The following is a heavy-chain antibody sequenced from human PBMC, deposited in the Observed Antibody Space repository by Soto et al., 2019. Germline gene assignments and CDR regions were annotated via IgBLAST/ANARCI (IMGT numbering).Heavy chain of an antibody. CDR3: AKDDSSGYYYGGTWLDY. CDR2: ISYDGSNK. D-gene: IGHD3-22*01. Sequence: GGSLRLSCAASGFTFSSYGMHWVRQAPGKGLEWVAVISYDGSNKYYADSVKGRFTISRDNSKNTLYLQMNSLRAEDTAVYYCAKDDSSGYYYGGTWLDYWGQGTLVTVSS. CDR1: GFTFSSYG. V-gene: IGHV3-30*18. J-gene: IGHJ4*02.